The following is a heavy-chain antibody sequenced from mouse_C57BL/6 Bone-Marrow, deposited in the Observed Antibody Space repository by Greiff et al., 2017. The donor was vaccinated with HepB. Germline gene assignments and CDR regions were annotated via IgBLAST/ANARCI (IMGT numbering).Heavy chain of an antibody. V-gene: IGHV5-4*01. J-gene: IGHJ2*01. D-gene: IGHD1-1*01. CDR1: GFTFSSYA. CDR3: ARDRYYYGRDY. Sequence: EVQLVESGGGLVKPGGSLKLSCAASGFTFSSYAMSWVRQTPEKRLEWVATISDGGSYTYYPDKVKGRFTISRDNAKNNLYLQMSHLKSEDTAMDYCARDRYYYGRDYWGQGTTLTVSS. CDR2: ISDGGSYT.